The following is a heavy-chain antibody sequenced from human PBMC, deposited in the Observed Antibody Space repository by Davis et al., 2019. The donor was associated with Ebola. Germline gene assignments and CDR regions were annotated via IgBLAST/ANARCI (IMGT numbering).Heavy chain of an antibody. CDR2: IYTSGNT. V-gene: IGHV4-61*09. D-gene: IGHD3-10*01. CDR1: GDSISSGSYY. CDR3: ARGEGITMVHYGMDV. J-gene: IGHJ6*02. Sequence: SETLSLTCTVSGDSISSGSYYWSWIRQPAGKGLEWIGHIYTSGNTNYNPSLRSRVIISVDTSKNQFSLKLSSVTAADTGVYYCARGEGITMVHYGMDVWGQGTTVTVSS.